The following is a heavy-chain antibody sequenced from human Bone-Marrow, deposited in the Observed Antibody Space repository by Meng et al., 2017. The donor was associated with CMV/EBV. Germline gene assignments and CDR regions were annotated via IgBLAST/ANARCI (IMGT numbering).Heavy chain of an antibody. Sequence: GGSLRLSCTASGLSFSDYGMHWVRQAPAKGLEWVAFIRYDGINKYYGDSVKGRFTISRDNSKNTLYLQMNSLRAEDTAVYYCARDYLGADSSGYHEPDNAFDIWGQGTMVTVSS. CDR2: IRYDGINK. J-gene: IGHJ3*02. V-gene: IGHV3-30*02. CDR1: GLSFSDYG. D-gene: IGHD3-22*01. CDR3: ARDYLGADSSGYHEPDNAFDI.